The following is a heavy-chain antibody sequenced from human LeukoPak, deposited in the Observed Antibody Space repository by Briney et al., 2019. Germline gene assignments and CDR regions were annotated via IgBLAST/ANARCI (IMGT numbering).Heavy chain of an antibody. J-gene: IGHJ4*02. V-gene: IGHV5-51*01. CDR2: SNPGDSDT. Sequence: GAYLKISCMGSGYRVGAYWIGWVRQMPGKGLEWMGISNPGDSDTRYSQSFQGQVTISADKSISTAYLQWSSLKASDTAMYYCARRINTDNYDSSGYYYGTYYFDYWGQGTLVTVSS. D-gene: IGHD3-22*01. CDR3: ARRINTDNYDSSGYYYGTYYFDY. CDR1: GYRVGAYW.